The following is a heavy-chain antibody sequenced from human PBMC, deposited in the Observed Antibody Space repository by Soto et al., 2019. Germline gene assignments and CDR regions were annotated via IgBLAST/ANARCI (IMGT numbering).Heavy chain of an antibody. V-gene: IGHV3-23*01. D-gene: IGHD5-18*01. J-gene: IGHJ5*02. CDR2: ISGSGGSG. Sequence: GGSLRLSCAASGFTFSDYGMSWVRQAPGKGLDLVRAISGSGGSGYYVDSVEGRFTIYRDNSKNTLYLQMNSLRAEDTAVYYCAKDQSSVDTAMVANWFDPWGQGTLVTVSS. CDR3: AKDQSSVDTAMVANWFDP. CDR1: GFTFSDYG.